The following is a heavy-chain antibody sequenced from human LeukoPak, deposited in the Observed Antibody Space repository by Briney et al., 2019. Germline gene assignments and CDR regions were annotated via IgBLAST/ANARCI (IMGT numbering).Heavy chain of an antibody. D-gene: IGHD5-24*01. Sequence: ASVKVSCKASGYTFTGYYMHWVRQAPGQGLEWMGWINPNSGGTNYAQKFQGRVTMTTDTSTSTVYMELSSLRSEDTAVYYCARGARIWLQFKTSAGFDYWGQGTLLTVSS. CDR2: INPNSGGT. V-gene: IGHV1-2*02. CDR3: ARGARIWLQFKTSAGFDY. CDR1: GYTFTGYY. J-gene: IGHJ4*02.